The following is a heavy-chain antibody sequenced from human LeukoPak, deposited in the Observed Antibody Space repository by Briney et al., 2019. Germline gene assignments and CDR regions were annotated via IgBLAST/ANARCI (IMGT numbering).Heavy chain of an antibody. CDR2: IYTSGNT. V-gene: IGHV4-4*07. CDR3: ARAPGGSGSYYSPRYYFDY. D-gene: IGHD3-10*01. J-gene: IGHJ4*02. CDR1: GGSFSTYY. Sequence: SETLSLTCTVSGGSFSTYYWSWIRQPAGKGLEWIGRIYTSGNTHYNPSLKSRVTMSVDTSQNQFSLKLSPVTAADTAVYYCARAPGGSGSYYSPRYYFDYWGQGTLVTVSS.